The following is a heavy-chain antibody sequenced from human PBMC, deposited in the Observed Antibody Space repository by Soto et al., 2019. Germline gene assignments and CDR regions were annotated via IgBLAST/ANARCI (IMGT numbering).Heavy chain of an antibody. J-gene: IGHJ4*02. CDR1: GFTFGRYA. CDR3: AKTPHYDFWGGYPFDF. V-gene: IGHV3-23*01. Sequence: GGSLRLSCAASGFTFGRYAMTWVRQAPGKGLEWVSGISGGGGSTYYADSVKGRFTISRDNSKNTLYMQMNSLRAEDTAVFYCAKTPHYDFWGGYPFDFWGRGALVTVSS. CDR2: ISGGGGST. D-gene: IGHD3-3*01.